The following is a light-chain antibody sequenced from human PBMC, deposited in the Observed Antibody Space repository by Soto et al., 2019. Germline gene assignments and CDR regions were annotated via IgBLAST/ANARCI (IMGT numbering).Light chain of an antibody. CDR1: HSVDTY. CDR3: QQRLNWVS. CDR2: DTS. Sequence: IPLTQSPAILSLSPGERATLSCRASHSVDTYLAWYHHKPGQPPRLLIYDTSKRASGVPACFSGSGSGTDYKPSISILEPEDFAVYFCQQRLNWVSFGPWTRVD. V-gene: IGKV3-11*01. J-gene: IGKJ3*01.